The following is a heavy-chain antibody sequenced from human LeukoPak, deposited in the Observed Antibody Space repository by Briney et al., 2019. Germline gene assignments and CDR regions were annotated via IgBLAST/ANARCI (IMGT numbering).Heavy chain of an antibody. CDR1: GLAATYYS. CDR3: ATDPATCSGGTCSDNY. CDR2: ISGGSQTI. Sequence: GGSLRLSCEASGLAATYYSMNWVRQAPGKGLEWVSYISGGSQTIYYGDSVKGRFTISRDSAQNSVFLQMRSLRAEDTAVYYCATDPATCSGGTCSDNYWGQGTLVTVSS. J-gene: IGHJ4*02. V-gene: IGHV3-48*04. D-gene: IGHD2-15*01.